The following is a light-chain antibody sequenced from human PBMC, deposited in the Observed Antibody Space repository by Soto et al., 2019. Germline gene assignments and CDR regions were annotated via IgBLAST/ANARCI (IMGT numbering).Light chain of an antibody. CDR1: SSDIGGFNY. J-gene: IGLJ2*01. CDR2: NVS. V-gene: IGLV2-14*03. Sequence: QSVLTQPASVSGSPGQSITISCTGTSSDIGGFNYVSWYQHHPGKAPKLMIHNVSSRPSGVSDRFSGSKSGYTASLTISGLQAEDEADYYGSSYTTPRTVVFGGGTKLTVL. CDR3: SSYTTPRTVV.